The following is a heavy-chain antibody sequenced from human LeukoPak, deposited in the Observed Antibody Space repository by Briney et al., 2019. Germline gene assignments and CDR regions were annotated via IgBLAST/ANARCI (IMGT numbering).Heavy chain of an antibody. Sequence: GGSLRLSCAASGFTFSGFSMSWVRQSPTKGLEWVANIKQDGSVRYYVDSVKGRFTISRDNAKNSLSLQMNNLRVEDTAVYYCARAGSHWHYVYWGQGTVVTVSS. J-gene: IGHJ4*02. CDR1: GFTFSGFS. D-gene: IGHD3-10*01. V-gene: IGHV3-7*01. CDR3: ARAGSHWHYVY. CDR2: IKQDGSVR.